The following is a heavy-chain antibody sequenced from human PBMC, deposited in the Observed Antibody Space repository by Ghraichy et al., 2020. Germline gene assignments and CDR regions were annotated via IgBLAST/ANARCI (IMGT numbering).Heavy chain of an antibody. Sequence: GESLNISCKGSGYSFTSYWIGWVRQMPGKGLEWMGIIYPGDSDTRYSPSFQGQVTISADKSISTAYLQWSSLKASDTAMYYCARQGLVVTAIPFPIPPNGMDVWGQGTTVTVSS. CDR2: IYPGDSDT. CDR3: ARQGLVVTAIPFPIPPNGMDV. V-gene: IGHV5-51*01. D-gene: IGHD2-21*02. CDR1: GYSFTSYW. J-gene: IGHJ6*02.